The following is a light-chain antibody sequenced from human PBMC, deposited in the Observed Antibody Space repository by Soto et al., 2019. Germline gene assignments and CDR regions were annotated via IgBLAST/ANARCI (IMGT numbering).Light chain of an antibody. CDR2: EIN. Sequence: QSALTQPPSASGSPGQSVTISCTGTSSDVGGYNFVSWYQQHPGKAPKLIMYEINKRPSGVPDLFSGSKSVNTASLTVSGLQAEDEADYYCSSYAGSTNRYGFGTGTKLSVL. V-gene: IGLV2-8*01. CDR1: SSDVGGYNF. CDR3: SSYAGSTNRYG. J-gene: IGLJ1*01.